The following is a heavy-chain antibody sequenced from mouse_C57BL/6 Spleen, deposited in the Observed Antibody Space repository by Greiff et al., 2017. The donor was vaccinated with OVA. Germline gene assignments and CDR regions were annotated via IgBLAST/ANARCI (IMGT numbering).Heavy chain of an antibody. CDR3: ARSSSYGYFDV. V-gene: IGHV7-3*01. CDR2: IRNKANGYTT. CDR1: GFTFTDYY. D-gene: IGHD1-1*01. Sequence: EVKVVESGGGLVQPGGSLSLSCAASGFTFTDYYMSWVRQPPGKALEWLGFIRNKANGYTTEYSASVKGRFTISRDNSQSILYLQMNALRAEDSATYYCARSSSYGYFDVWGTGTTVTVSS. J-gene: IGHJ1*03.